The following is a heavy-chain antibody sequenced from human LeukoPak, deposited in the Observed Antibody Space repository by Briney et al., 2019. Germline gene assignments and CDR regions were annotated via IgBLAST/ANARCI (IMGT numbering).Heavy chain of an antibody. CDR2: IFLRDSDT. Sequence: GESLKISCKVSGYSFTSYWIGWVRQMPGKGLEWMGLIFLRDSDTTYSPSFQGQVTISVDKSISTAYLQWSSLKASDTAMYYCARGSSNWYFDYWGQGTLVTVSS. CDR1: GYSFTSYW. CDR3: ARGSSNWYFDY. V-gene: IGHV5-51*01. J-gene: IGHJ4*02. D-gene: IGHD6-13*01.